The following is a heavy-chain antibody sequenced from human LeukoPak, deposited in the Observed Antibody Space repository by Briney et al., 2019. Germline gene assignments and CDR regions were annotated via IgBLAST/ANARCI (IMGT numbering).Heavy chain of an antibody. Sequence: SETLSLTCTVSGGSISSANYFWSWIRQPPGKGLEWIGYIYYSGSTNYNPSLKSRVTISVDTSKNQFSLKLSSVTAADTAVYYCARDRDPNWFDPWGQGTLVTVSS. J-gene: IGHJ5*02. CDR3: ARDRDPNWFDP. D-gene: IGHD5-24*01. V-gene: IGHV4-61*01. CDR2: IYYSGST. CDR1: GGSISSANYF.